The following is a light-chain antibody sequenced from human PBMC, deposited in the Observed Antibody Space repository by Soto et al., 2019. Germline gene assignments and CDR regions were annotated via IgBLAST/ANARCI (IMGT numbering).Light chain of an antibody. J-gene: IGKJ2*01. V-gene: IGKV3-20*01. Sequence: EIVLTQSPGTLSLSPGERATLSCRASQSFSSRYLAWYQQKPGQAPRLLIHGASSRATGIPERFSGSGSGAVFTLTISRLEPEDFAVYYWQQYGGTPPYTFGQGTKLEIK. CDR3: QQYGGTPPYT. CDR1: QSFSSRY. CDR2: GAS.